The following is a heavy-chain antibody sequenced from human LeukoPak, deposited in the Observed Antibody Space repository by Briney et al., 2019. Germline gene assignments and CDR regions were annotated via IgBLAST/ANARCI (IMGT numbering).Heavy chain of an antibody. V-gene: IGHV4-59*01. CDR1: GGCISSYY. CDR3: ARDYAFDI. J-gene: IGHJ3*02. CDR2: IYYSGST. Sequence: MPSETLSLTCTVSGGCISSYYWRWIRQPPGRGLEWMGNIYYSGSTNYNSSLKSRVTISIDTSKNQFSLKLRSVTAADTAVYYCARDYAFDIWGQGTMVTVSS.